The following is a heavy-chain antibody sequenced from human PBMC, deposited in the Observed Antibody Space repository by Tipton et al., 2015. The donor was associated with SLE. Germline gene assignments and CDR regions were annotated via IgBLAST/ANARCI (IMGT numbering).Heavy chain of an antibody. CDR3: AREGLGAFDI. CDR1: GGSISSSSYY. CDR2: IYYSGST. J-gene: IGHJ3*02. V-gene: IGHV4-39*07. Sequence: TLSLTCTVSGGSISSSSYYWGWIRQPPGKGLEWIGSIYYSGSTSYNPSLKSRVTISIDTSKRQFSPQLSSVTAADTAVYYCAREGLGAFDIWGQGTMVTVSS. D-gene: IGHD3-10*01.